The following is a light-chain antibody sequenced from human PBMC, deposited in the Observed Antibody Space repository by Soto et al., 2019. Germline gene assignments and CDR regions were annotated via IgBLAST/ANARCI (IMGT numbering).Light chain of an antibody. Sequence: QSALSQPPSASGSPGQSVTISCTGTSSDVGGYNYVSWYQQDPGKAPKLMIYEVSKRPSGVPNRFSGSKSGNTASLTVSGLQAEDDSDYYCTSFTFSSTWVFGGGTKLTVL. CDR2: EVS. J-gene: IGLJ3*02. V-gene: IGLV2-8*01. CDR1: SSDVGGYNY. CDR3: TSFTFSSTWV.